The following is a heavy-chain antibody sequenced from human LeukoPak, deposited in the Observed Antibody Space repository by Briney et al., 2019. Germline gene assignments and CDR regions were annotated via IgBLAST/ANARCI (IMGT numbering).Heavy chain of an antibody. D-gene: IGHD4-17*01. CDR2: ISFHGTDI. Sequence: GGSLRLSCAASGFTFISYAIHWVRQAPGKGLEWVAVISFHGTDIFYADSVKGRFTISRDNSKNTLYLQMSSLRGDDTAVYYCARPRAPVTRTSSFDMWGQGTMVTVSS. V-gene: IGHV3-30*04. CDR3: ARPRAPVTRTSSFDM. CDR1: GFTFISYA. J-gene: IGHJ3*02.